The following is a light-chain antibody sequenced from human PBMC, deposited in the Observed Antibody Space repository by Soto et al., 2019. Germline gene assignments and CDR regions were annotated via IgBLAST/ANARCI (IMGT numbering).Light chain of an antibody. J-gene: IGKJ3*01. CDR3: QQYASSPPIT. Sequence: EIVLTQSPGTLSLSPGERATLSCRASQSVSSSYLAWYQQKPGQAPRLLIYGASSRATGIPDRFSGSGSGTDFPLTISRLEPEDFAVYYCQQYASSPPITFGPGTKVDIK. V-gene: IGKV3-20*01. CDR2: GAS. CDR1: QSVSSSY.